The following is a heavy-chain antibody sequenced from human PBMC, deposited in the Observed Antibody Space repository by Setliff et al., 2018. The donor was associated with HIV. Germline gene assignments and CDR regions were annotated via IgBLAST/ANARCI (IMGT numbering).Heavy chain of an antibody. V-gene: IGHV4-61*01. D-gene: IGHD4-17*01. CDR3: VKARVDGDYYYYDYMDV. CDR2: IYYSGST. Sequence: SETLSLTCTVSGGSVSSGSYYWSWIRQPPGKGLEWIGYIYYSGSTKHNPSLKSRVTISLDTSKNQFSLKLTAVTAEDTAVYYCVKARVDGDYYYYDYMDVWGKGTTVTVSS. CDR1: GGSVSSGSYY. J-gene: IGHJ6*03.